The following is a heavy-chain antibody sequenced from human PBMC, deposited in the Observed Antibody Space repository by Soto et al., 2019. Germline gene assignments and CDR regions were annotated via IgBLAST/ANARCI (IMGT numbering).Heavy chain of an antibody. V-gene: IGHV4-59*01. J-gene: IGHJ4*02. CDR2: VYYTGNT. Sequence: QVRLQESGPGVVKPSETLSLSCNVSGGLISTYYWTWIRQPPGKGLEWVGNVYYTGNTHHNPSLKSRVSISVDTSKNPFSMHLTSVTAADSAVYYCARGWLTAGIDFWGQGILVTVSS. D-gene: IGHD1-1*01. CDR3: ARGWLTAGIDF. CDR1: GGLISTYY.